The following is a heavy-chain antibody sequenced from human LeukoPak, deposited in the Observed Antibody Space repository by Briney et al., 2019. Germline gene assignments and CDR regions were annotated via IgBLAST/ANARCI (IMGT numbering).Heavy chain of an antibody. CDR3: AKAGIQKWLVPFDY. J-gene: IGHJ4*02. V-gene: IGHV3-30*02. CDR2: IRYDGSNK. D-gene: IGHD6-19*01. CDR1: GFTFSDYY. Sequence: GGSLRLSCAASGFTFSDYYMSWIRQAPGKGLEWVAFIRYDGSNKYYADSVKGRFTISRDNSKNTLYLQMNSLRAEDTAVYYCAKAGIQKWLVPFDYWGQGTLVTVSS.